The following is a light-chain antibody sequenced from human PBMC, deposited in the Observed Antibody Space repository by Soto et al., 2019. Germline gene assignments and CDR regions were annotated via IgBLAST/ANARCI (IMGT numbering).Light chain of an antibody. Sequence: QSVLTQPPSVSGAPGQRVTIFCTGSSSNIGAHYDVHWYQQLPGTAPKLLIYGNSNRPSGVPDRFSGSKSGTSASLAITGLQADDEADYYCQSYDNSLSVYVFGTGTKLTVL. CDR2: GNS. J-gene: IGLJ1*01. CDR3: QSYDNSLSVYV. CDR1: SSNIGAHYD. V-gene: IGLV1-40*01.